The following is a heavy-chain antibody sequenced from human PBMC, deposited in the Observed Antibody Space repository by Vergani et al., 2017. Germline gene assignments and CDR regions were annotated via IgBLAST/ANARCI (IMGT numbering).Heavy chain of an antibody. J-gene: IGHJ3*02. CDR3: ARDLERFGELYTYAFDI. Sequence: QVQLQESGPGLVKPSETLSLTCTVSGGSISSYYWSWIRQPAGKGLEWIGRIYPSGSTNYNPSLTSRVTMSVDTSKNQFSLKLSSVTAADTAVYYCARDLERFGELYTYAFDIGGQGTMVTVSS. D-gene: IGHD3-10*01. CDR2: IYPSGST. CDR1: GGSISSYY. V-gene: IGHV4-4*07.